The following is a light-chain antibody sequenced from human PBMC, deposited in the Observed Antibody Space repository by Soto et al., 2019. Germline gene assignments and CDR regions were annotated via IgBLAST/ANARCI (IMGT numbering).Light chain of an antibody. CDR1: RNVLYTSNDKNY. CDR2: WAS. CDR3: QQYYSTPYT. Sequence: DIVMTQSPDSLAVSLGERATINCKSSRNVLYTSNDKNYLAWYQQRPGQPPKLLIYWASTRESGVPDRFSGSGSGTDFTLTISSLQADDVAVYYCQQYYSTPYTFGKGTKLEIK. V-gene: IGKV4-1*01. J-gene: IGKJ2*01.